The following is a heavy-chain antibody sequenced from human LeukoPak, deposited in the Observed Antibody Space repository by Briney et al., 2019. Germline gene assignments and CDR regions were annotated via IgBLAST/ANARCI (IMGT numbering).Heavy chain of an antibody. V-gene: IGHV4-39*01. J-gene: IGHJ4*02. CDR2: IYYSGST. D-gene: IGHD1-26*01. CDR3: ARSLGATTFPYFDY. CDR1: GGSISSSSYY. Sequence: SETLSLTCTVSGGSISSSSYYWGWIRQPPGKGLEWIGSIYYSGSTYYNPSLKSRVTISVDTSKNQFSLKLSSVTAADTAVYYCARSLGATTFPYFDYWGQGTLVTASS.